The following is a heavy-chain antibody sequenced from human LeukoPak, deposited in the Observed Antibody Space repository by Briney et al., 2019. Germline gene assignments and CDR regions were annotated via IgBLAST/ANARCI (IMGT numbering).Heavy chain of an antibody. CDR3: ARFRMTASATAAFDL. J-gene: IGHJ3*01. Sequence: SETLSLTCTVSGGSIRSFYWSWIRQSAGKGLEWVGRIYSHGNANYNPSLNSQVTMSLDTSKNQFSLQLTSVTAADTAVYYCARFRMTASATAAFDLWGQGTLVTVSS. D-gene: IGHD6-13*01. CDR1: GGSIRSFY. CDR2: IYSHGNA. V-gene: IGHV4-4*07.